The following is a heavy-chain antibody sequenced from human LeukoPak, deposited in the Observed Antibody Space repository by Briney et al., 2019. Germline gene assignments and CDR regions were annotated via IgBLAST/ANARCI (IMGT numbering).Heavy chain of an antibody. CDR3: ASPGIAAAYFQH. D-gene: IGHD6-13*01. Sequence: EASVTVSCKASGGTFSSYAISWVRQAPGQGLAWMGGIIPILGTANYAQKFQGRVTITADESTSTAYMELSSLRSEDTAVYYCASPGIAAAYFQHWGQGTLVTVSS. J-gene: IGHJ1*01. CDR1: GGTFSSYA. CDR2: IIPILGTA. V-gene: IGHV1-69*13.